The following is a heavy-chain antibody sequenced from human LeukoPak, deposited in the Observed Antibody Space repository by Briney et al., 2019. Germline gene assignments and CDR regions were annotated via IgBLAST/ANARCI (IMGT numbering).Heavy chain of an antibody. CDR1: GGSFSGYY. CDR2: INHSGST. D-gene: IGHD5-18*01. CDR3: ARVGYSYGLSGYYYGMDV. J-gene: IGHJ6*02. Sequence: PSETLSLTRAVYGGSFSGYYWSWIRQPPGKGLEWIGEINHSGSTNYNPSLKSRVTISVDTSKNQFSLKLSSVTAADTAVYYCARVGYSYGLSGYYYGMDVWGQGTTVTVSS. V-gene: IGHV4-34*01.